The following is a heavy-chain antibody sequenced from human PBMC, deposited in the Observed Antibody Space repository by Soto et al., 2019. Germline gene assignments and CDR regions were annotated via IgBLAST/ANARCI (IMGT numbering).Heavy chain of an antibody. CDR2: ISYDGSNK. V-gene: IGHV3-30*18. Sequence: GSLRLSCAASGFTFSSYGMHWVRQAPGKGLEWVAVISYDGSNKYYADSVKGRFTISRDNSKNTLYLQMNSLRAEDTAVYYCAKDLNSGTQHDWGQGTLVTVSS. CDR1: GFTFSSYG. J-gene: IGHJ4*02. CDR3: AKDLNSGTQHD. D-gene: IGHD3-9*01.